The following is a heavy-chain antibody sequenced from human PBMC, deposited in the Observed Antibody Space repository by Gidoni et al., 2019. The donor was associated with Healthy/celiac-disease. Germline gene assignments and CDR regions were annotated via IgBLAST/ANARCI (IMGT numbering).Heavy chain of an antibody. CDR1: GFTFRSYA. J-gene: IGHJ4*02. CDR2: ISYDGSNK. Sequence: QVQLVESGGGVVQPGRSLRLSCAASGFTFRSYAMHWVRQAPGKGLEWVAVISYDGSNKYYADSVKGRFTISRDNSKNTLYLQMNSLRAEDTAVYYCARDRDYYDSSGYPAVYYFDYWGQGTLVTVSS. CDR3: ARDRDYYDSSGYPAVYYFDY. D-gene: IGHD3-22*01. V-gene: IGHV3-30-3*01.